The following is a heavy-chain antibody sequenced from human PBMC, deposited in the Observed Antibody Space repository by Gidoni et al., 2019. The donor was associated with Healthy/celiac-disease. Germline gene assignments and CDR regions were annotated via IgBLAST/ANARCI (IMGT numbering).Heavy chain of an antibody. D-gene: IGHD3-10*01. J-gene: IGHJ4*02. CDR1: GFTVPRLC. CDR2: ISGSGGST. CDR3: AKAPGYYGSGSYYNPTGDFDY. Sequence: EVQLLLSGGGLVQPRVSLRLSCAASGFTVPRLCMSWFRQAPGKGLEGVSAISGSGGSTYYADSVKGRFTISRDNSKNTLYLQMNSLRAEDTAVDDCAKAPGYYGSGSYYNPTGDFDYWGQGTLVTVSS. V-gene: IGHV3-23*01.